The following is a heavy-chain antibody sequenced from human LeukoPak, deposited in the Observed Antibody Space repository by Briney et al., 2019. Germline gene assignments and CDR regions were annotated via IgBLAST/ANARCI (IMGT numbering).Heavy chain of an antibody. Sequence: GGSLRLSCAASGFTFSSNYMSWVRQAPGKGLEWVSVIYSGGSTYYADSVKGRFTVSRDNSKNTLYLQMSSLRAEDTAVYYCAREQYYYGSGSYYALDYWGQGTLVTVSS. CDR3: AREQYYYGSGSYYALDY. CDR2: IYSGGST. J-gene: IGHJ4*02. CDR1: GFTFSSNY. V-gene: IGHV3-53*05. D-gene: IGHD3-10*01.